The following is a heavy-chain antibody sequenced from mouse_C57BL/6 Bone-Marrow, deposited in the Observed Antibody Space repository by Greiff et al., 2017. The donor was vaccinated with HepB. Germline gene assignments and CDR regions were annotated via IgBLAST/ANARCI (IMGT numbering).Heavy chain of an antibody. CDR1: GYTFTSYW. CDR3: TTVVVDY. V-gene: IGHV1-55*01. CDR2: IYPGSGST. Sequence: VQLQQPGAELVKPGASVKLSCKASGYTFTSYWMHWVKQRPGQGLEWIGDIYPGSGSTNYNEKFKSKATLTVDTSSSTAYMQLSSLTSEDSAVYYCTTVVVDYWGQGTTLTVSS. J-gene: IGHJ2*01. D-gene: IGHD1-1*01.